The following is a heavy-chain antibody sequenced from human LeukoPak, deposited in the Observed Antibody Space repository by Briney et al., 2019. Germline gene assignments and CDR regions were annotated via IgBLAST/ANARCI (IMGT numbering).Heavy chain of an antibody. CDR1: GGSISSYY. CDR3: ARATFSPVLRFLEWLDV. D-gene: IGHD3-3*01. CDR2: INHSGST. V-gene: IGHV4-34*01. J-gene: IGHJ6*02. Sequence: TSETLSLTCTVSGGSISSYYWSWIRQPPGKGLEWIGEINHSGSTNYNPSLKSRVTISVDTSKNQFSLKLSSVTAADTAVYYCARATFSPVLRFLEWLDVWGQGTTVTVSS.